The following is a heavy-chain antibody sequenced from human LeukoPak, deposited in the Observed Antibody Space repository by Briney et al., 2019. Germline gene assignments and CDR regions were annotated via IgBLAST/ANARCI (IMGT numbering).Heavy chain of an antibody. CDR3: ARDSEMATMGTDAFDI. V-gene: IGHV3-11*01. CDR1: GFTFSDYY. J-gene: IGHJ3*02. D-gene: IGHD5-24*01. CDR2: ISSSGSTI. Sequence: GGSLRLSCAASGFTFSDYYMSWIRQAPGKGLEWVSYISSSGSTIYYADSVKGRFTISRDNAKNSLYLQMNSLRAEDTAVYYCARDSEMATMGTDAFDIWGQGTMVTVSS.